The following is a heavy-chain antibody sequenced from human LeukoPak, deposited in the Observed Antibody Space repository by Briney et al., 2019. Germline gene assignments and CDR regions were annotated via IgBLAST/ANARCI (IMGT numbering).Heavy chain of an antibody. CDR2: INPNSGGT. J-gene: IGHJ4*02. D-gene: IGHD5-18*01. CDR1: GYTLTGYY. V-gene: IGHV1-2*02. CDR3: AREAGHTAMDYYFDY. Sequence: ASVKVSCKASGYTLTGYYMHWVRQAPGQGLEWMGWINPNSGGTNYAQKFQGRVTMTRDTSISTAYMELSRLRSDDTAVYYCAREAGHTAMDYYFDYWGQGTLVTVSS.